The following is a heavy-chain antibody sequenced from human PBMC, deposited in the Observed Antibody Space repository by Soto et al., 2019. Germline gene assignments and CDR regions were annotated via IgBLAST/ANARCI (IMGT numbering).Heavy chain of an antibody. V-gene: IGHV1-18*01. J-gene: IGHJ4*02. CDR1: GYTFTSYG. Sequence: QVQLVQSGAEVKKPGASVKVSCKASGYTFTSYGISWVRQAPGQGLEWMGWISAYNGNTYYAQKLQGRVTMTTDTSTSTAYMELRSLRSDDTAVYYCARASTYYYDSSGYYFDYWGQGTLVTVSS. CDR2: ISAYNGNT. D-gene: IGHD3-22*01. CDR3: ARASTYYYDSSGYYFDY.